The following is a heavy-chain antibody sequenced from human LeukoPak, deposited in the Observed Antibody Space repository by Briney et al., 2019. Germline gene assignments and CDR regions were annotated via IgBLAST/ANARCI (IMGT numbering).Heavy chain of an antibody. CDR3: ARYDPDKDHIVVVTAINDAFDI. Sequence: PGGSLRLSCAASGFTFSSYWMHWVRQAPGKGLVWVSRINSDGSSTSYADSVKGRFTISRDNAKNPLYLQMNSLRAEDTAVYYCARYDPDKDHIVVVTAINDAFDIWGQGTMVTVSS. D-gene: IGHD2-21*02. V-gene: IGHV3-74*01. CDR2: INSDGSST. CDR1: GFTFSSYW. J-gene: IGHJ3*02.